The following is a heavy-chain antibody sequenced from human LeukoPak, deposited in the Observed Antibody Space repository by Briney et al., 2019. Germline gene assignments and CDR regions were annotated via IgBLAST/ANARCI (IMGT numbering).Heavy chain of an antibody. Sequence: SQTLSLTCAVSGSSISSGGYSWSWIRQPPGKGLEWIGYIYHSGSTYYNPSLKSRVTISVDRSKNQFSLKLSSVTAADTAVYYCARGVQTHYGSGFDPWGQGTLVTVSS. D-gene: IGHD3-10*01. CDR2: IYHSGST. CDR1: GSSISSGGYS. V-gene: IGHV4-30-2*01. CDR3: ARGVQTHYGSGFDP. J-gene: IGHJ5*02.